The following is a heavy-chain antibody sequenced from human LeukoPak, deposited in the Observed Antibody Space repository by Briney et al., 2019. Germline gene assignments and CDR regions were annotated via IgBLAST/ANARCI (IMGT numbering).Heavy chain of an antibody. CDR2: IYDSGST. CDR3: ARVPDYYYYGMDV. CDR1: GGSIRSSYYY. Sequence: SETLSLTCTVSGGSIRSSYYYWGWIRQPPGKGLEWIGSIYDSGSTYYNPSLKSRVTISVDTSKNQFSLKLSSVTAADTAVYYCARVPDYYYYGMDVWGQGTTVTVSS. V-gene: IGHV4-39*01. D-gene: IGHD2-2*01. J-gene: IGHJ6*02.